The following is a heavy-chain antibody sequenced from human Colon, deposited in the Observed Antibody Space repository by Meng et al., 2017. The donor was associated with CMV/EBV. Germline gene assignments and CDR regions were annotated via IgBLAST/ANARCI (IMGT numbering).Heavy chain of an antibody. J-gene: IGHJ4*02. V-gene: IGHV3-30*02. CDR3: AKGGYSSSPSGDY. CDR2: IRYDGSNK. D-gene: IGHD6-6*01. CDR1: GFTFSSYG. Sequence: GESLKISCAASGFTFSSYGMHWVRQAPGKGLEWVAFIRYDGSNKYYADSVKGRFTISRDNSKNTLYLQMNSLRAEDTAVYYCAKGGYSSSPSGDYWGQGTLVTVS.